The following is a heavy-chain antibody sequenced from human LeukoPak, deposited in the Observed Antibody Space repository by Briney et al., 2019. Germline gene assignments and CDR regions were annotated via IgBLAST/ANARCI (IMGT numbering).Heavy chain of an antibody. CDR3: ARFGTRGWYYGMDV. D-gene: IGHD3-10*01. CDR1: GGSFSGYY. CDR2: INHSGST. J-gene: IGHJ6*02. V-gene: IGHV4-34*01. Sequence: SETLSLTCAVYGGSFSGYYWSWIRQPPGKGLEWIGEINHSGSTNYNPSLKSRVTISVDTSKNQFSLKLSSVTAADTAVYYCARFGTRGWYYGMDVWGQGTTVTVSS.